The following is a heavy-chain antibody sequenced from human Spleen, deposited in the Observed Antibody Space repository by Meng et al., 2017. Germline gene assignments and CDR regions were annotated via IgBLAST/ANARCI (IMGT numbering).Heavy chain of an antibody. Sequence: VQLVQSGAEVKKPGSSVKVSCKASGGPFSSYAISWVRQAPGQGLEWMGGIIPIFGTANYAQKFQGRVTITADESTSTAYMELSSLRSEDTAVYYCASTPYYYDSSGYYPPDYWGQGTLVTVSS. D-gene: IGHD3-22*01. J-gene: IGHJ4*02. V-gene: IGHV1-69*01. CDR1: GGPFSSYA. CDR2: IIPIFGTA. CDR3: ASTPYYYDSSGYYPPDY.